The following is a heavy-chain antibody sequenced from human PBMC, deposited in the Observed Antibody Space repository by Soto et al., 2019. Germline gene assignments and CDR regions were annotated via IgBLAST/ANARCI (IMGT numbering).Heavy chain of an antibody. CDR2: MNPNSGNT. Sequence: QVQLVQSGAEVKKPGASVKVSCKASGYNFTSYDMNWVRQATGQGIAWMGWMNPNSGNTGYAQKFQGRVTMTRNTSISTAYMELSSLRSEDPAVYYCARGPDIVGVVAAIPDDYFDYWGQGTLVTVSS. CDR1: GYNFTSYD. D-gene: IGHD2-15*01. J-gene: IGHJ4*02. V-gene: IGHV1-8*01. CDR3: ARGPDIVGVVAAIPDDYFDY.